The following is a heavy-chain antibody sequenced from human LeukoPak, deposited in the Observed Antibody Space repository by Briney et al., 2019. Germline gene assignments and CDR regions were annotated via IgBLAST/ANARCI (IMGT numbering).Heavy chain of an antibody. J-gene: IGHJ4*02. CDR3: ARVTGYMTEDYFDY. V-gene: IGHV4-59*01. Sequence: SETLSLTCTVSGGSINSYYWSWIRQPPGKGLEWIGYIYYSGSTNYNPSLKSRVTISVDTSKNQFSLRLSSVTAADTAVYYCARVTGYMTEDYFDYWGQGTLVTVSS. CDR1: GGSINSYY. CDR2: IYYSGST. D-gene: IGHD6-13*01.